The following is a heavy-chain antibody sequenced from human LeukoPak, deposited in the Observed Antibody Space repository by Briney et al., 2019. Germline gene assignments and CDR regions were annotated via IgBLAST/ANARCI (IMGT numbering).Heavy chain of an antibody. D-gene: IGHD3-9*01. V-gene: IGHV3-23*01. CDR1: GFTFRSYD. J-gene: IGHJ4*02. CDR3: AKRWDNILTGFDS. Sequence: GGSLRLSCAASGFTFRSYDMNWVRQAPGKGLEWASAISNSGVSTYYADSVKGRFTISRDNSKNTLYLQMNSLRAEDTAVYYCAKRWDNILTGFDSWGQGTLVTVSS. CDR2: ISNSGVST.